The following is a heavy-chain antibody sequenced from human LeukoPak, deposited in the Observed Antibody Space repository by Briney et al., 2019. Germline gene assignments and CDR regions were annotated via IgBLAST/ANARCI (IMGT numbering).Heavy chain of an antibody. J-gene: IGHJ3*02. CDR3: ARTRDAFDI. CDR1: VCTFTSYA. V-gene: IGHV1-69*01. Sequence: ASVTVSFKSSVCTFTSYAISWVRQAPGQGLEWMGGIIPIFGTANYAQKFQGRVTITADESTSTAYMELSSLRSEDTAVYYCARTRDAFDIWGQGPMVTVPS. CDR2: IIPIFGTA.